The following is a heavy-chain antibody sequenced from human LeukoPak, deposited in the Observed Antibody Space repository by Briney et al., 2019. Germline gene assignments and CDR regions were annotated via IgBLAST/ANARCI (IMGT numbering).Heavy chain of an antibody. Sequence: GGSLRLSCAASGFTFSSYWMHWVRQAPGKGLVWVSRFNSDGSSTSYADSVKGRFTISRDNAKNTLYLQMNSLRAEDTAVYYCARDSSSWYNYYGMDVWGQGTTVTVSS. V-gene: IGHV3-74*01. CDR2: FNSDGSST. CDR3: ARDSSSWYNYYGMDV. J-gene: IGHJ6*02. D-gene: IGHD6-13*01. CDR1: GFTFSSYW.